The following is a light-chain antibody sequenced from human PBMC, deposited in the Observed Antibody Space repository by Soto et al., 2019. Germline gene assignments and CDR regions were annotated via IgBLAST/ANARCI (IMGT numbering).Light chain of an antibody. Sequence: EIVMTQSPATLSVSPGSRATLSCRSSQSVADNLAWFQQKPGQGPRLLIYGASTRATGIPARFSGSGSETDFTLTVSSLRSEDSAVYYCQQYNYWPITFGQGTRLEIK. CDR1: QSVADN. V-gene: IGKV3-15*01. CDR3: QQYNYWPIT. J-gene: IGKJ5*01. CDR2: GAS.